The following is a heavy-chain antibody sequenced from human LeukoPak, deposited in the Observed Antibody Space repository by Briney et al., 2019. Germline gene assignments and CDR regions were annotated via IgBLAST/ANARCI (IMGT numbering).Heavy chain of an antibody. CDR3: ARDDSHWLVLPSRSSLTNYFDL. D-gene: IGHD6-19*01. J-gene: IGHJ4*02. CDR2: ISAYNGNT. CDR1: GYTFTSYG. Sequence: ASVKVSCKASGYTFTSYGVSWVRQAPGQGLEWMGWISAYNGNTNYAQNFHDRVTLTTDASTNTAYMELRTLRSDDTAVYYCARDDSHWLVLPSRSSLTNYFDLWGQGTLVTVSS. V-gene: IGHV1-18*01.